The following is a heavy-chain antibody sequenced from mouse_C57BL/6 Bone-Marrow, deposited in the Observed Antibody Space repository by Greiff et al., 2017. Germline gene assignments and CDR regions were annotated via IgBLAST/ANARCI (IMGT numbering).Heavy chain of an antibody. CDR3: AKLRYYGSSYAGY. Sequence: QVQLQQSGAELARPGASVKLSCKASGYTFTSYGISWVKQRTGQGLEWIGEIYPRSGNTYYNEKFKGKATLTAAKSSSTAYMELRILTSEDSAVYFCAKLRYYGSSYAGYWGQGTTLTVSS. D-gene: IGHD1-1*01. CDR2: IYPRSGNT. J-gene: IGHJ2*01. V-gene: IGHV1-81*01. CDR1: GYTFTSYG.